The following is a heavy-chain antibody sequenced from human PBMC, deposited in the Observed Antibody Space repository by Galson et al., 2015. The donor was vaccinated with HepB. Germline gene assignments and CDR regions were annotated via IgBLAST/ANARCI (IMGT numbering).Heavy chain of an antibody. CDR1: GYTFTSYY. J-gene: IGHJ6*02. CDR3: ARGDIAAAGTVYYYGMDV. V-gene: IGHV1-46*03. D-gene: IGHD6-13*01. Sequence: SVKVSCKASGYTFTSYYMHWVRQAPGQGLEWMGIINPSGGSTSYAQKFQGRVTMTRDTSTSTVYMELSSLRSEDTAVYYCARGDIAAAGTVYYYGMDVWGQGTTVTVSS. CDR2: INPSGGST.